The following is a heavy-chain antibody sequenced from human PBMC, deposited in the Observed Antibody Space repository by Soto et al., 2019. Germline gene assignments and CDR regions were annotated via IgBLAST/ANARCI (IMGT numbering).Heavy chain of an antibody. CDR3: ARTTLSGHYGMDV. CDR2: IIPIFGTA. D-gene: IGHD1-1*01. Sequence: SVKVSCKASGGTFSSYAISWVRQAPGQGLEWMGGIIPIFGTANYAQKFQGRVTISADESTRTAYMELSSMRSEDTAVYHCARTTLSGHYGMDVWGQGTTVMVSS. J-gene: IGHJ6*02. V-gene: IGHV1-69*13. CDR1: GGTFSSYA.